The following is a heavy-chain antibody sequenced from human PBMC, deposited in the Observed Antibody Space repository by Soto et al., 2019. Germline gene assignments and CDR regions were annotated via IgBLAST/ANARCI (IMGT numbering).Heavy chain of an antibody. V-gene: IGHV1-69*01. Sequence: QVQLVQSGAEVKTPGTSVRVSCKASGDTFIGYSISWVRQAPGQGLEWMGWVIPTQRTTKYAQRFQGRVTMSVDQCASTTYMELSSLRPEDTALYYCVIDRLIVAVSVGRMDVWGQGATVTVSS. CDR1: GDTFIGYS. CDR3: VIDRLIVAVSVGRMDV. J-gene: IGHJ6*02. CDR2: VIPTQRTT. D-gene: IGHD6-19*01.